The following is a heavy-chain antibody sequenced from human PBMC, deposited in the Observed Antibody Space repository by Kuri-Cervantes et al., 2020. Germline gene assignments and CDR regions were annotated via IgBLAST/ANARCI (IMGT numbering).Heavy chain of an antibody. CDR1: GFTFSSYW. CDR2: IYSGGST. CDR3: AKLTRFAEEPFDY. D-gene: IGHD4-23*01. J-gene: IGHJ4*02. Sequence: GESLKISCAASGFTFSSYWMHWVRQAPGKGLEWVSVIYSGGSTYYADSVKGRFTISRDNSKNTLYLQMNSLRAEDTAVYYCAKLTRFAEEPFDYWGQGTLVTVSS. V-gene: IGHV3-66*01.